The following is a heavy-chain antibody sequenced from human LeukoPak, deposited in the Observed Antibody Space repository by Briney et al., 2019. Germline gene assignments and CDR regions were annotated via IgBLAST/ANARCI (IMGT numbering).Heavy chain of an antibody. Sequence: QTGGSLRLSCAASGFTFSSCAMSWVRQAPGKGLEWVSVISGSGASSYYADSVKGRFTISRDNSKNTLYLQMNSLRAEDAAVYYCARDPVRPTMIATGDYWGQGTLVTVSS. CDR3: ARDPVRPTMIATGDY. D-gene: IGHD3-22*01. J-gene: IGHJ4*02. CDR1: GFTFSSCA. CDR2: ISGSGASS. V-gene: IGHV3-23*01.